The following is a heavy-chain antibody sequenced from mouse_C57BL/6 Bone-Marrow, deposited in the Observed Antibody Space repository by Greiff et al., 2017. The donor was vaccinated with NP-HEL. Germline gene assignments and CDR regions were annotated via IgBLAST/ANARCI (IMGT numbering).Heavy chain of an antibody. D-gene: IGHD4-1*02. CDR2: IDPSDSYT. CDR1: GYTFTSYW. J-gene: IGHJ2*01. Sequence: QVQLQQPGAELVMPGASVKLSCKASGYTFTSYWMHWVKQRPGQGLEWIGEIDPSDSYTNYNQKFKGKSTLTVDKSSSTAYMQLSSLTSEDSAVYYGARNWADDFDYWGQGTTLTVSS. V-gene: IGHV1-69*01. CDR3: ARNWADDFDY.